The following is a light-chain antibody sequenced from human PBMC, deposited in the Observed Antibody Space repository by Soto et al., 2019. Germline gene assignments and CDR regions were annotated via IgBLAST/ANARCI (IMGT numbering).Light chain of an antibody. CDR1: SSDIGAYDY. CDR2: EVN. V-gene: IGLV2-14*01. CDR3: SSFTSSNTWV. Sequence: QSALTQPASLSGSPGQSITISCTGTSSDIGAYDYVSWFQQHPGKAPKLMISEVNNRPSGVSNRFSGSKSGNTAYLTISGLQVEDEAEYYCSSFTSSNTWVFGGGTKLTVL. J-gene: IGLJ3*02.